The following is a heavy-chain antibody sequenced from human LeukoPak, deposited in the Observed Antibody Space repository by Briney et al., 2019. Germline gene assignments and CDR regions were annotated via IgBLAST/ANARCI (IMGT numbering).Heavy chain of an antibody. V-gene: IGHV3-23*01. CDR2: ISGSGGST. CDR1: GFTFSSYA. Sequence: PGGSLRLSCAASGFTFSSYAMSWVRQAPGKGLEWVSAISGSGGSTYYADSVKGRFTISRDNSKNTLYLQMNSLRAEDTAVYYCARSPGAAAGTRGSYFDYWGQGTLVTVSS. CDR3: ARSPGAAAGTRGSYFDY. J-gene: IGHJ4*02. D-gene: IGHD6-13*01.